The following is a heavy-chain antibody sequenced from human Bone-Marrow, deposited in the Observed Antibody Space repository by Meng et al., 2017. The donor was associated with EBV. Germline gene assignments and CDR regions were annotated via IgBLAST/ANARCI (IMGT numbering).Heavy chain of an antibody. V-gene: IGHV3-23*01. J-gene: IGHJ4*02. Sequence: EVQLLESGGGLVQRGGSLRLSCAASGFTFSSYAMSWVRQAPGKGLEWVSAISGSGGSTYYADSVKGRFTISRDNSKNTLYLQMNSLRAEDTAVYYCAKTRGGLVRRGRDYWGQGTLVTVSS. CDR2: ISGSGGST. CDR1: GFTFSSYA. CDR3: AKTRGGLVRRGRDY. D-gene: IGHD6-19*01.